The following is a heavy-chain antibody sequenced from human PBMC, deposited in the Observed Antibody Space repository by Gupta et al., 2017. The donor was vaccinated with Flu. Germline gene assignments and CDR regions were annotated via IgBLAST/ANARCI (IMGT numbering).Heavy chain of an antibody. V-gene: IGHV3-9*01. J-gene: IGHJ4*02. CDR3: AKVDDGGNTVDHYFDY. D-gene: IGHD4-23*01. Sequence: EVQLVESGGGLVQPGRSLRLSCAASGFTFDDYAMHWVRQAPGKGLEGVAGISWNSGSIGYADAVKGRFTISRDNAKNARDLQMNSLRAEDTAVYYCAKVDDGGNTVDHYFDYWGQGTLVTVSS. CDR2: ISWNSGSI. CDR1: GFTFDDYA.